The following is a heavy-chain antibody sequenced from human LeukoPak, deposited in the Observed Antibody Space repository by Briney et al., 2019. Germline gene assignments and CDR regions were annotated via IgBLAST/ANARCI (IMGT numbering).Heavy chain of an antibody. V-gene: IGHV1-2*02. CDR2: INPNSGGT. Sequence: GASVKVSCKASGYTFTGYYMHWVRQAPGQGVEWMGWINPNSGGTNYAQKFQGRVTMTRDTSISTAYMELSRLRSDDTAVYYCARGEGVAGTGVCDYWGQGTLVTVSS. CDR1: GYTFTGYY. D-gene: IGHD6-19*01. CDR3: ARGEGVAGTGVCDY. J-gene: IGHJ4*02.